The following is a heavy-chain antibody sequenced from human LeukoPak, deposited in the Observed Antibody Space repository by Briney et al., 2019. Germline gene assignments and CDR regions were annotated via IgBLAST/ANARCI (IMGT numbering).Heavy chain of an antibody. Sequence: GGSLRLSCAASGFSFSSYSMNWVRQAPGKGLEWVSYISSRSSNIYYADSVKGRFTISRDNAKNSLYLQMNSLRDEDTAVYYCARIPGGYYYAMDVWGQGTTVTVSS. J-gene: IGHJ6*02. CDR3: ARIPGGYYYAMDV. V-gene: IGHV3-48*02. D-gene: IGHD3-16*01. CDR1: GFSFSSYS. CDR2: ISSRSSNI.